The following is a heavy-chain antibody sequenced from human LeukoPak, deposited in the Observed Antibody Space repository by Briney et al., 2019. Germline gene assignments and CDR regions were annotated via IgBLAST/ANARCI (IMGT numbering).Heavy chain of an antibody. D-gene: IGHD6-6*01. V-gene: IGHV4-34*01. CDR1: GGSFSGYY. CDR2: TNHSGST. J-gene: IGHJ5*02. Sequence: KPSETLSLTCAVYGGSFSGYYWSWIRQPPGQGLGWSGETNHSGSTNYNPSLKRRVTISVDTSKNQFSLKLSSVTAADTAVYYCAVSAAALFAPWGQGTLVTVSS. CDR3: AVSAAALFAP.